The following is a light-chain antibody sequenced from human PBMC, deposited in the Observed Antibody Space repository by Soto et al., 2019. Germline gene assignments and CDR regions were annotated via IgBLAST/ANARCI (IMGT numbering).Light chain of an antibody. J-gene: IGKJ1*01. CDR3: QQYHTSPLT. CDR2: GAS. CDR1: QTVSITY. V-gene: IGKV3-20*01. Sequence: EIVLTQSPGTLSLSPGERATLSCRASQTVSITYLTWYQQKPGQAPRLLIFGASKRATGIPDRFSGSGSGTDFTLTISRLEPEDFALYYCQQYHTSPLTFGQGTKVDI.